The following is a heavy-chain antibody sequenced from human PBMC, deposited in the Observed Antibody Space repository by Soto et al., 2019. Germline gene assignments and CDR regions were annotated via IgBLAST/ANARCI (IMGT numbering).Heavy chain of an antibody. J-gene: IGHJ3*01. CDR2: IYNDGRT. CDR3: ARIGGGVAS. Sequence: EVQLVESGGGLVQPGGSLRLSCAASGFTVSTNYMNWVRQAPGEGLEWVSIIYNDGRTDYAESVKGRFSISRDNSNNMLYLQMDNLRAEDTAVYYCARIGGGVASWGQGTMVTVSS. CDR1: GFTVSTNY. D-gene: IGHD3-3*01. V-gene: IGHV3-66*01.